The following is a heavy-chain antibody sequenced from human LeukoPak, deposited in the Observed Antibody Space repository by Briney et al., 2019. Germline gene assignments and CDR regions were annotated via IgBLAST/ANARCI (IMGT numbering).Heavy chain of an antibody. J-gene: IGHJ6*02. V-gene: IGHV4-34*01. CDR2: INHSGST. Sequence: SETLSLTCAVHGGSFSGYYWSWIRQPPGKGLECIGEINHSGSTNYNPSLKSRVTISVDTSKNQFSLKLSSVTAADTAVYYCAAHNYYCYGMDVWGQGTTVTVSS. CDR1: GGSFSGYY. CDR3: AAHNYYCYGMDV.